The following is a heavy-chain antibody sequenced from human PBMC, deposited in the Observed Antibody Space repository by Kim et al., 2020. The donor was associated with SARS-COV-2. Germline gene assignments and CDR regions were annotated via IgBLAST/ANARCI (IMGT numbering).Heavy chain of an antibody. CDR1: GFTFSSYA. V-gene: IGHV3-30*04. CDR3: AMTLRQGDFDY. J-gene: IGHJ4*02. CDR2: ISYDGSNK. Sequence: GGSLRLSCAASGFTFSSYAMHWVCQAPGKGLERVAVISYDGSNKYYADSVKGRFTNSRDNTKNTLYRQINSLRAEDTAVYYCAMTLRQGDFDYWGQGTLVTVSS.